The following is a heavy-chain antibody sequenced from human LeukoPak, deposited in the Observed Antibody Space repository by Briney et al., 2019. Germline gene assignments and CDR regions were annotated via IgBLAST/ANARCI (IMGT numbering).Heavy chain of an antibody. D-gene: IGHD3-3*01. V-gene: IGHV1-18*01. J-gene: IGHJ4*02. CDR2: ISAYNGNT. CDR1: GYTFTSYG. Sequence: ASVKVSCKASGYTFTSYGISWVRQAPGQGLEWMGWISAYNGNTNYAQKLQGRVTMTTDTSTSTAYMELRSLRSDDTAAYYCARDKTRITIFGVVIDYWGQGTLVTVSS. CDR3: ARDKTRITIFGVVIDY.